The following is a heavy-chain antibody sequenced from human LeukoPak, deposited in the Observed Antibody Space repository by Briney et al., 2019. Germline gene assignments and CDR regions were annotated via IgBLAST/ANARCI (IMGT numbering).Heavy chain of an antibody. CDR3: ARDGYNGAFDI. CDR2: IYTSGST. J-gene: IGHJ3*02. V-gene: IGHV4-39*07. D-gene: IGHD5-24*01. CDR1: GGSISSSSYY. Sequence: PSETLSLTCSVSGGSISSSSYYWGWIRQPPGKGLEWIGSIYTSGSTNYNPSLKSRVTMSVDTSKNQFSLKLSSVTAADSAVYYCARDGYNGAFDIWGQGTMVTVSS.